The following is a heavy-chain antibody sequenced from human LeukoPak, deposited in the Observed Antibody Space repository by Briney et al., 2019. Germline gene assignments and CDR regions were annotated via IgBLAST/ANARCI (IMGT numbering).Heavy chain of an antibody. D-gene: IGHD6-19*01. CDR2: INPNSGGT. J-gene: IGHJ1*01. V-gene: IGHV1-2*02. Sequence: ASVKVSCKASGYTFTGYYMHWVRQAPGQGLEWMGWINPNSGGTNYAQKFQGRVTMTRDTSISTAYMELSRLRSDNTAVYYCAGGYSVAVPFQHWGQGTLVTVSS. CDR3: AGGYSVAVPFQH. CDR1: GYTFTGYY.